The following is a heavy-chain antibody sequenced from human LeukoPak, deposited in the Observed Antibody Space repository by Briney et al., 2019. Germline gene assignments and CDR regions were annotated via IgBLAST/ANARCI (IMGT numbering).Heavy chain of an antibody. CDR1: GYTFTSYD. CDR2: INPNSGGT. D-gene: IGHD3-22*01. CDR3: AREFTMIVRGMDV. Sequence: ASVKVSCKASGYTFTSYDINWVRQATGQGLEWMGWINPNSGGTNYAQKFQGRVTMTRDTSISTAYMELSRLRSDDTAVYYCAREFTMIVRGMDVWGQGTTVTVSS. J-gene: IGHJ6*02. V-gene: IGHV1-2*02.